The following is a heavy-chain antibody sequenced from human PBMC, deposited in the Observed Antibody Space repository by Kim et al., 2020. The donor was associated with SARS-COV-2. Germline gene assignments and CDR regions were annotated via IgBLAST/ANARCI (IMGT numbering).Heavy chain of an antibody. CDR3: ARELDILTGYQGYVTPGDY. CDR1: GFTFSSYS. Sequence: GGSLRLSCAASGFTFSSYSMNWVRQAPGKGLEWVSSISSSSSYIYYADSVKGRFTISRDNAKNSLYLQMNSLRAEDTAVYYCARELDILTGYQGYVTPGDYWGQGTLVTVSS. CDR2: ISSSSSYI. J-gene: IGHJ4*02. V-gene: IGHV3-21*01. D-gene: IGHD3-9*01.